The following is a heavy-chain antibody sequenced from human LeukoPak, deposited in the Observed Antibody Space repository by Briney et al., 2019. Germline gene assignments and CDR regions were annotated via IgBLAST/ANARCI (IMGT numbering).Heavy chain of an antibody. Sequence: SVKVSCKASGGTFSSYAISWVRQAPGQGLEWMGGIIPIFGTANYAQKSQGRVTITADESTSTAYMELSSLRSEDTAVYYCASGHVDTAMVTSDYWGQGTLVTVSS. J-gene: IGHJ4*02. CDR1: GGTFSSYA. CDR2: IIPIFGTA. D-gene: IGHD5-18*01. V-gene: IGHV1-69*13. CDR3: ASGHVDTAMVTSDY.